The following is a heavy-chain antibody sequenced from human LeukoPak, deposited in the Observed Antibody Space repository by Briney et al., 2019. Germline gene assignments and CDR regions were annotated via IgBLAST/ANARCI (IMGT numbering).Heavy chain of an antibody. Sequence: PGGSLRLSCGAPGFTSNNYWMTWVRHVPGRGLEWVASIKEDGSEKYYVDSVRGRFSISRDNAKKSLYLQMNSLRDEDTAVYYCAREVGIPGYSGDGTRYHYYYMDVWDTGTTVTVSS. CDR1: GFTSNNYW. V-gene: IGHV3-7*01. D-gene: IGHD5-12*01. J-gene: IGHJ6*03. CDR2: IKEDGSEK. CDR3: AREVGIPGYSGDGTRYHYYYMDV.